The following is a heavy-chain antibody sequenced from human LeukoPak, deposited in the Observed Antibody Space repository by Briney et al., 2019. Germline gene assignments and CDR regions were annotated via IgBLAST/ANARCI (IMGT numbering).Heavy chain of an antibody. CDR3: TRDLRSNY. CDR1: GFTFSTYN. Sequence: GGSLRLSCTASGFTFSTYNMNWVRQAPGKGLEWVSYITSSSSVIYYAASVRGRFTISRDNAKNSLSLQMNSLRDEDTAVYYCTRDLRSNYWGQGTLVTVAS. V-gene: IGHV3-48*02. D-gene: IGHD3/OR15-3a*01. J-gene: IGHJ4*02. CDR2: ITSSSSVI.